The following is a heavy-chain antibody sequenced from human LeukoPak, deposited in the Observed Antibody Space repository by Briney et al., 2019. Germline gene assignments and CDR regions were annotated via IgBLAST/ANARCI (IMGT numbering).Heavy chain of an antibody. J-gene: IGHJ6*02. CDR2: ITSSGSYI. CDR3: GGPGASDYGMDV. D-gene: IGHD3-10*01. V-gene: IGHV3-21*01. CDR1: GFTFSDAW. Sequence: PGGSLRLSCAASGFTFSDAWMSWVRQAPGKGLEWVSSITSSGSYIYYADSVKGRFTISRDNAKNSLYLQMNSLRAEDTAVYYCGGPGASDYGMDVWGQGTTVTVSS.